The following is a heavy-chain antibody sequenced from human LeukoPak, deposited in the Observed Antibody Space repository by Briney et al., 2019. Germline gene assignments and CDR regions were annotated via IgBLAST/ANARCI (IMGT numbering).Heavy chain of an antibody. CDR2: ISGYNGNT. CDR3: ARDNGHKSVDY. J-gene: IGHJ4*02. V-gene: IGHV1-18*01. CDR1: GYTFSSYG. Sequence: VASVKVSYKTPGYTFSSYGISWLRQAPGQGLEWMGWISGYNGNTNYLQKFQGRVTMTTDTSTSTLHLEVRSLRSDDTAVYYCARDNGHKSVDYWGQGTLVTVSS. D-gene: IGHD2-21*01.